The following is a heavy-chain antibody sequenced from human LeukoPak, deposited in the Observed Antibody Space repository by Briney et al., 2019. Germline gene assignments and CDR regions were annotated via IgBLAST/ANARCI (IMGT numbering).Heavy chain of an antibody. V-gene: IGHV1-8*01. Sequence: ASEKVSCKASGYTFTSYDINWVRQATGQGLEWMGWMNPNSGNTGYAQKFQGRVTMTRNTSISTAYMELSSLRSEDTAAYYCARGRRRNPLWFGELLSKFDYWGQGTLVTVSS. D-gene: IGHD3-10*01. CDR3: ARGRRRNPLWFGELLSKFDY. CDR1: GYTFTSYD. J-gene: IGHJ4*02. CDR2: MNPNSGNT.